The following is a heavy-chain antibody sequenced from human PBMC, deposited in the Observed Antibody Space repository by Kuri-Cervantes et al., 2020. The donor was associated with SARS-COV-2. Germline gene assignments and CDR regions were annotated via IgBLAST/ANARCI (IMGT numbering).Heavy chain of an antibody. Sequence: ASVKVSCKASGYTFTSYYMHWVRQAPGQGLEWLGIINPSGGNTSYAQKFQGRVTMTRDTSTSTVYMELSSLRSEDTAVYYCAKVHSGLLRDGPEAFDIWGQGTMVTVSS. CDR2: INPSGGNT. D-gene: IGHD5-24*01. V-gene: IGHV1-46*01. CDR1: GYTFTSYY. J-gene: IGHJ3*02. CDR3: AKVHSGLLRDGPEAFDI.